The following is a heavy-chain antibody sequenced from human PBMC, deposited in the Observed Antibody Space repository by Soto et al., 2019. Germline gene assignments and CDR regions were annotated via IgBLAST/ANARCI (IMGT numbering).Heavy chain of an antibody. V-gene: IGHV1-2*02. CDR3: ARDTQVYDNRGYVLRDALDI. D-gene: IGHD3-22*01. CDR2: LNPNSGGT. J-gene: IGHJ3*02. CDR1: GYVFTDFS. Sequence: QVQLVQSGAEVKKPGASVKVSCTTSGYVFTDFSINWVLQAPGQGLECMGSLNPNSGGTNYAPKFRSRVTMTRDTSIDASYMELIRLKSDDTSVYYCARDTQVYDNRGYVLRDALDIRGQGPLVTVSS.